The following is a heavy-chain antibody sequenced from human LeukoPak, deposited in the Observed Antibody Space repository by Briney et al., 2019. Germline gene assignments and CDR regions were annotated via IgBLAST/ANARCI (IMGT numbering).Heavy chain of an antibody. CDR1: GGSISSYY. J-gene: IGHJ4*02. V-gene: IGHV4-59*01. CDR2: ISHSGST. D-gene: IGHD3-10*01. CDR3: AKGHGSGTFYRGLFDS. Sequence: SETLSLTCIVAGGSISSYYWIWIRQPPRKGLEWIGHISHSGSTNYNPSLQSRVTISVDTSKKQFSLKLNSVTAADTAVYYCAKGHGSGTFYRGLFDSWGQGIPVTVSS.